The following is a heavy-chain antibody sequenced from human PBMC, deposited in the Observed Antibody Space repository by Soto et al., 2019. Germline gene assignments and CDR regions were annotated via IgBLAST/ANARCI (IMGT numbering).Heavy chain of an antibody. J-gene: IGHJ6*01. CDR1: GFSFSDYS. CDR2: ISSSGSTI. V-gene: IGHV3-48*02. Sequence: GGSLRLSCAASGFSFSDYSMNWVRQAPGKGLEWVSYISSSGSTIYYADSVKGRFTISRDNARNSLYLQMNSLRDEDTALYYCAKCIAGTKNYYYYALDVSGQRTTVTVSS. D-gene: IGHD1-7*01. CDR3: AKCIAGTKNYYYYALDV.